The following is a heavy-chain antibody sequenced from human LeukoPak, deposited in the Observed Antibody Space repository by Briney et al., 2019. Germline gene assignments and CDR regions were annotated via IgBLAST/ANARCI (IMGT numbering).Heavy chain of an antibody. Sequence: GGSLTLSCAASVFTFSDYYMSWIRQAPGKGLECVSYISNTGSTIYYTDSVKGRFTISRENAKNSLYLQMNSLRAEDTAVYYCARALPGSWHPSCDYWGQGTLVTVSS. V-gene: IGHV3-11*04. CDR2: ISNTGSTI. CDR3: ARALPGSWHPSCDY. J-gene: IGHJ4*02. D-gene: IGHD6-13*01. CDR1: VFTFSDYY.